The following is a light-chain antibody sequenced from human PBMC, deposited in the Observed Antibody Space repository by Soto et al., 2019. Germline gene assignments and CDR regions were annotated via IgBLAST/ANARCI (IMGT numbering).Light chain of an antibody. Sequence: EIVLTQSPATLSLSPGERATLSCRASQSVSSYLAWYQQKPGQAPRLLIYDASNRATGIPARFSGSGSGTDFTLTISSLEPEDFAVYYCQQRSNYITFGQGTRLEIE. CDR2: DAS. V-gene: IGKV3-11*01. J-gene: IGKJ5*01. CDR3: QQRSNYIT. CDR1: QSVSSY.